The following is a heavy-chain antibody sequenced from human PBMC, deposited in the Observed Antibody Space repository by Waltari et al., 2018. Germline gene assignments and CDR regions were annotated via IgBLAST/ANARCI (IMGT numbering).Heavy chain of an antibody. V-gene: IGHV3-21*01. CDR3: ARDSRIAVSDAFEI. J-gene: IGHJ3*02. Sequence: EVQLVESGGGLVKPGGSLRLSCAASGFTFSSYSMNWVRQAPGKGLWWISVMSSSSNYIDYAESVKGRFTNSRDNAKNSLFLEMNSLRAEDTAVYYCARDSRIAVSDAFEIWGQGTMVTVSS. D-gene: IGHD6-19*01. CDR1: GFTFSSYS. CDR2: MSSSSNYI.